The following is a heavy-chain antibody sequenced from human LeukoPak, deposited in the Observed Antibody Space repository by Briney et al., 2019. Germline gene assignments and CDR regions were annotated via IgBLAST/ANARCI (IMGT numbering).Heavy chain of an antibody. CDR2: ISETGAGT. J-gene: IGHJ4*02. D-gene: IGHD5/OR15-5a*01. V-gene: IGHV3-23*01. Sequence: GGSLRLSCAASGFTFSTYALSWVRQAPGKGLEWVSAISETGAGTYYADSVKGRFTISRDNSKGTLYLQMNSLRAEDTAVYYCAKISTMTNNFDYWGQGTLVTVSS. CDR3: AKISTMTNNFDY. CDR1: GFTFSTYA.